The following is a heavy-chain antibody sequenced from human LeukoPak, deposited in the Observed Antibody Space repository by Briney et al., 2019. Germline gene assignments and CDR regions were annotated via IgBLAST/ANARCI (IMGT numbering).Heavy chain of an antibody. V-gene: IGHV1-2*02. Sequence: ASVKVSCKASGYTFTGYYMHWVRQAPGQGLEWMGWINPNSGGTNYAQKFQGRVTMTKDTSISTAYMELGSLRSEDTAVYYCARGLELREWGQGTLVTVSS. J-gene: IGHJ4*02. D-gene: IGHD1-7*01. CDR2: INPNSGGT. CDR1: GYTFTGYY. CDR3: ARGLELRE.